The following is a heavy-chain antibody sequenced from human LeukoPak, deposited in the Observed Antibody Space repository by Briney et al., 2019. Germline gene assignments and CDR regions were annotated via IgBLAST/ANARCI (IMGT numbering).Heavy chain of an antibody. CDR3: ATLPHSWYSFGDY. CDR2: FDPEDGET. Sequence: ASVNVFCKVSGYTLTELSMHWVRQAPGKGLEWMGGFDPEDGETIYAQKFQGRVTMTEDTSTDTAYMELSSLRSEDTAVYYCATLPHSWYSFGDYWGQGTLVTVSS. CDR1: GYTLTELS. D-gene: IGHD6-13*01. V-gene: IGHV1-24*01. J-gene: IGHJ4*02.